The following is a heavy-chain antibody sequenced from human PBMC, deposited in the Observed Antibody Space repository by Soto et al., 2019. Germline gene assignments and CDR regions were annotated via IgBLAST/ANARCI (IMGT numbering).Heavy chain of an antibody. J-gene: IGHJ3*02. CDR1: GGTFSSYA. D-gene: IGHD4-17*01. CDR3: ARDGRPLRDDAFDI. V-gene: IGHV1-69*01. Sequence: QVQLVQSGAEVQKPGSSVKVSCKASGGTFSSYAISWVRQSPGQGLEWMGGIIPIFGTANYAQKFQGRVTITADESTSKAYIELGSLRSEDTAVYYCARDGRPLRDDAFDIWGQGTMVTVSS. CDR2: IIPIFGTA.